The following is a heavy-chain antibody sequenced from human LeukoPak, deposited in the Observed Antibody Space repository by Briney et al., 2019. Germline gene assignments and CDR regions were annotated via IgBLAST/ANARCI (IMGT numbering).Heavy chain of an antibody. Sequence: PGESLRLSCAASGFTFSSYAMHWVRQAPGKGLEWVAVISYDGSNKYYADSVKGRFTISRDNSKNTLYLQMNSLRAEDTAVYYCARDTVPFYYYYYMDVWGKGTTVTVSS. CDR2: ISYDGSNK. D-gene: IGHD6-6*01. V-gene: IGHV3-30*01. J-gene: IGHJ6*03. CDR3: ARDTVPFYYYYYMDV. CDR1: GFTFSSYA.